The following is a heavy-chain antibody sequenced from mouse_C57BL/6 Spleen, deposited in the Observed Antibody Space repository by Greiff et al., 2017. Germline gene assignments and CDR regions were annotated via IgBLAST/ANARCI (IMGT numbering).Heavy chain of an antibody. CDR1: GYTFTSYW. CDR3: ARWDWDWYFDV. CDR2: IDPNSGGT. Sequence: QVQLKQPGAELVKPGASVKLSCKASGYTFTSYWMHWVKQRPGRGLEWIGRIDPNSGGTKYNEKFKGKATLTVGKPSSPAYMQLISLTSEDSAVYSCARWDWDWYFDVWGTGTTVTVSS. D-gene: IGHD4-1*01. J-gene: IGHJ1*03. V-gene: IGHV1-72*01.